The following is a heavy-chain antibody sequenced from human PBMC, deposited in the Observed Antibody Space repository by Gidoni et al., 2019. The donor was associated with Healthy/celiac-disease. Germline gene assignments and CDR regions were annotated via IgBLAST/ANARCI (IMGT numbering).Heavy chain of an antibody. D-gene: IGHD3-10*01. J-gene: IGHJ4*02. Sequence: QVQLAQSGAEVKKPGASVKVPCTASGYTFTGYYMHWVRQAPGQGLEWMGWINPNSGGTNYAQKFQGWVTMTRDTSISTAYMELSRLRSDDTAVYYCARDRLRDYYGSGSYYYWGQGTLVTVSS. CDR2: INPNSGGT. CDR1: GYTFTGYY. CDR3: ARDRLRDYYGSGSYYY. V-gene: IGHV1-2*04.